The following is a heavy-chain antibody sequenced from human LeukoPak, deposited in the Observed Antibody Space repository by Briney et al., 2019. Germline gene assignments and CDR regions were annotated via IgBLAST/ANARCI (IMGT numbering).Heavy chain of an antibody. CDR3: TRGVQVAGYYFDY. CDR1: GYTLTEFS. J-gene: IGHJ4*02. CDR2: FDPEDGET. V-gene: IGHV1-24*01. Sequence: ASVKVSCKLSGYTLTEFSMHWVRQAPGKGLEWMGGFDPEDGETIYAQKFQGRVTMTRDTSTSTVYMELSSLRSEDTAVYYCTRGVQVAGYYFDYWGQGTLVTVSS.